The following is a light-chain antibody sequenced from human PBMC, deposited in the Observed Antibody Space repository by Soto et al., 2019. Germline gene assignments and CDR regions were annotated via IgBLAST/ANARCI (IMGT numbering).Light chain of an antibody. CDR3: QQYNSYSPLT. Sequence: QMSQSASTLSASVGGRVTITCRASQSISTWLAWYQKKPGKAPNLLXYKASRLETGVPSRFSGSGSGTELTLTISFLQTDNFANYYCQQYNSYSPLTFGGGTKVDI. V-gene: IGKV1-5*03. J-gene: IGKJ4*01. CDR1: QSISTW. CDR2: KAS.